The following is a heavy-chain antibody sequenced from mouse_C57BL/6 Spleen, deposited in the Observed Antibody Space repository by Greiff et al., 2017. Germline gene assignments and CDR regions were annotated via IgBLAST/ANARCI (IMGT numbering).Heavy chain of an antibody. CDR3: AKGRTAQASGAMDY. CDR2: IWSGGST. CDR1: GFSLTSYG. V-gene: IGHV2-4*01. Sequence: VQLQQSGPGLVQPSQSLSITCTVSGFSLTSYGVHWVRQPPGKGLEWLVVIWSGGSTDYNAAFISRLSISKDNSKRQVFFKMNSLQSDDTAIYYFAKGRTAQASGAMDYWGQGTSVTVSS. D-gene: IGHD3-2*02. J-gene: IGHJ4*01.